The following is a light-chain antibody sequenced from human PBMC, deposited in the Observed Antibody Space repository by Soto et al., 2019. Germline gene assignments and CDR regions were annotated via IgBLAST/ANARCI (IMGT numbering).Light chain of an antibody. V-gene: IGKV3-15*01. CDR3: QQCDNWPRT. CDR2: GAS. CDR1: QSVSTN. J-gene: IGKJ1*01. Sequence: EIVMTQSPATLSVSPGETATLSCRASQSVSTNLAWYQQKPGQAPRLLIYGASTRVTGIPARFSGSGSGTEFSLTISSLQSEDFAVYYCQQCDNWPRTFGQGTKVDIK.